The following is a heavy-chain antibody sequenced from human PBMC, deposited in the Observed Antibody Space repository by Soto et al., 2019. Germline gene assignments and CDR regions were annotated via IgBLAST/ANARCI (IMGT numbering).Heavy chain of an antibody. CDR3: ARGGIAAAGFPMDV. CDR2: INHSGST. V-gene: IGHV4-34*01. CDR1: GGSFSGYY. D-gene: IGHD6-13*01. Sequence: PSETLSLTCAVYGGSFSGYYWSWIRQPPGKGLEWIGEINHSGSTNYNPSLKSRVTISVDTSKNQFSLKLSSVTAADTAVYYCARGGIAAAGFPMDVWGQGTTVTVSS. J-gene: IGHJ6*02.